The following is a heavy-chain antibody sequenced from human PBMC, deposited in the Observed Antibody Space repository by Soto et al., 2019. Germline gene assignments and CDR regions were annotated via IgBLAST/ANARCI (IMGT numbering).Heavy chain of an antibody. CDR2: ISGSGGST. J-gene: IGHJ3*02. CDR1: GFTFSSYA. V-gene: IGHV3-23*01. D-gene: IGHD2-15*01. Sequence: EVQLLESGGGLVQPGGSLRLSCAASGFTFSSYAMSWVRQAPGKGLEWVSAISGSGGSTYYADSVKGRFTISRDNSKNTLYLKMNSLRAEDTAVYYCATDRYSSGGSCYSEWAFDIWGQGTMATVSS. CDR3: ATDRYSSGGSCYSEWAFDI.